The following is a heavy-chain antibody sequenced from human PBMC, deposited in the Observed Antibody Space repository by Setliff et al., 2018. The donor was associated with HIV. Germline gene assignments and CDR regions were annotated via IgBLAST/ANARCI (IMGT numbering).Heavy chain of an antibody. D-gene: IGHD5-12*01. J-gene: IGHJ6*03. CDR1: GYTFTSYG. CDR2: ISAYNGNT. Sequence: ASVKVSCKASGYTFTSYGISWVRQAPGQGLEWMGWISAYNGNTNYAQKFQGRVTITADESTSTAYMELSSLRSEDTAVYYCAKGPLYSGYDLDYYCYYMDVWGKGTTVTVSS. V-gene: IGHV1-18*01. CDR3: AKGPLYSGYDLDYYCYYMDV.